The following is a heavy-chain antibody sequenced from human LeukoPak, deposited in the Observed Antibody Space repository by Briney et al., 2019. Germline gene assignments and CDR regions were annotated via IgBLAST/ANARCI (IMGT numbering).Heavy chain of an antibody. J-gene: IGHJ6*02. CDR3: ARRGTGHGMDV. D-gene: IGHD1-1*01. CDR1: GFTFGTYW. Sequence: PGGSLRLSCGASGFTFGTYWMSWVRQAPGKGLEWVADIKEDGSETYYVDSVTGRFTISRDNAKNTLFLQMNSLRAEDTAVYYCARRGTGHGMDVWGQGTTVIVSS. CDR2: IKEDGSET. V-gene: IGHV3-7*01.